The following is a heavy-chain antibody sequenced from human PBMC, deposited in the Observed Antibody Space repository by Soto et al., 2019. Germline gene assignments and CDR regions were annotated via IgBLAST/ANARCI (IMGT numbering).Heavy chain of an antibody. CDR1: GGSISSGGYY. CDR2: IYYSGST. CDR3: AAEGPNDYYGMDV. V-gene: IGHV4-31*03. J-gene: IGHJ6*02. Sequence: SETLSLTCTVSGGSISSGGYYWSWIRQHPGKGLEWIGYIYYSGSTYYNPSLKSRVTISVDTSKNQFSLKLSSVTAADTAVYYCAAEGPNDYYGMDVWGQGTTVTVSS.